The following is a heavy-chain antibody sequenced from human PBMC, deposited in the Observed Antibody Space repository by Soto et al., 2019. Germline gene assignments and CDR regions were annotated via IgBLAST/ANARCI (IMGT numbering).Heavy chain of an antibody. D-gene: IGHD4-17*01. Sequence: VKVSCKASGGTLSSYNISWVRQAPGQGLEWMGRIIPILGIANYAQKFQGRVTITADKSTSTAYMELSSLRSEDTAVYYCASPYGDYFYWGQGTLVTVSS. V-gene: IGHV1-69*02. CDR3: ASPYGDYFY. J-gene: IGHJ4*02. CDR2: IIPILGIA. CDR1: GGTLSSYN.